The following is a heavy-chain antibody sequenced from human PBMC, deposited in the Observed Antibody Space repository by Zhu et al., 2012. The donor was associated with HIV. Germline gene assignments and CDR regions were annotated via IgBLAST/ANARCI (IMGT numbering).Heavy chain of an antibody. D-gene: IGHD2-2*02. CDR3: ARLLVPAAISSVSFDY. Sequence: QVQLQQSGPGLVMTSGTLSLTCAVSGGSISNSNWWSWVRQPPGKGLEWIGEIHQSGGANYNPSLKSRVTISIDKSKNQFSLKLTSVTAADTAVYYCARLLVPAAISSVSFDYWGQGTLVTVSX. V-gene: IGHV4-4*02. J-gene: IGHJ4*02. CDR2: IHQSGGA. CDR1: GGSISNSNW.